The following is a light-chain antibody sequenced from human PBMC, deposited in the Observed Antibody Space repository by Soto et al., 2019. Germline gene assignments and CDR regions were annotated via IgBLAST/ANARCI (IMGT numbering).Light chain of an antibody. Sequence: ESVLTQSPGTLSLYPGERATLSCRASQSVISYLAWYQQKPGQAPRLLIYGASSRATGIPDRFSGSGSGTDFTLTISILEPEDCAVYYCQQYGITPLTFVGGTKVEI. V-gene: IGKV3-20*01. CDR3: QQYGITPLT. J-gene: IGKJ4*01. CDR1: QSVISY. CDR2: GAS.